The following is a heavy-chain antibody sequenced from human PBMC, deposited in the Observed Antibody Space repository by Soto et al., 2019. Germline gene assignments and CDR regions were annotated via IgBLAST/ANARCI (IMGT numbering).Heavy chain of an antibody. Sequence: VGSLRLSCAASGFTFSSYSMNWVRQAPGKGLEWVSYISSSSSTIYYADSVKGRFTISRDNAKNSLYLQMNSLRDEDTAVYYCARAYYYDSSGYYYFDYWGQGTLVTVSS. D-gene: IGHD3-22*01. CDR1: GFTFSSYS. CDR3: ARAYYYDSSGYYYFDY. J-gene: IGHJ4*02. V-gene: IGHV3-48*02. CDR2: ISSSSSTI.